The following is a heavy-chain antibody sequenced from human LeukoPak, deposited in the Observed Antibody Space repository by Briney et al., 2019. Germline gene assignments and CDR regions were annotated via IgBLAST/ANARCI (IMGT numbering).Heavy chain of an antibody. CDR2: INPSVGST. V-gene: IGHV1-46*01. D-gene: IGHD1-20*01. CDR1: GYTFTTYY. CDR3: ARDPYNSGDRVGYYFDY. J-gene: IGHJ4*02. Sequence: ASVKVSCKASGYTFTTYYVHWVRQAPGQGLEWMGVINPSVGSTSYAQKFQGRVTMTRDTSTSTVYMELSSLRSEDTAVYYCARDPYNSGDRVGYYFDYWGQGTLVTVSS.